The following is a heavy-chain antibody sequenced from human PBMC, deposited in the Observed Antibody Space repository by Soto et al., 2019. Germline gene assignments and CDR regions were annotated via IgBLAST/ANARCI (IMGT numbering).Heavy chain of an antibody. Sequence: SETLSLTCTVSGSSINSSGYYWGWIRQPPGKGLKWIGSMFYGVSTYYNPSLKSRVTVSVDTSKNQFSLNLRSVTAADTAVYYCARLPSRHLVDYWGQGTLVTVSS. J-gene: IGHJ4*02. V-gene: IGHV4-39*01. D-gene: IGHD3-3*02. CDR2: MFYGVST. CDR1: GSSINSSGYY. CDR3: ARLPSRHLVDY.